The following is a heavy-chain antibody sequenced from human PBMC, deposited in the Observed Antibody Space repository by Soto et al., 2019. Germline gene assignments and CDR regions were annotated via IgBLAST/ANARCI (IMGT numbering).Heavy chain of an antibody. CDR2: INPSGGST. Sequence: ASVKVSCKASGYTFTSYYMHWVRQAPGQGLEWMGIINPSGGSTSYAQKFQGRVTMTRDTSTSTVYMELSSLRSEDTAVYYCAREVIVEEPAVRGHEVFDFWGQGTMVPVSS. CDR1: GYTFTSYY. V-gene: IGHV1-46*01. J-gene: IGHJ3*01. CDR3: AREVIVEEPAVRGHEVFDF. D-gene: IGHD2-2*01.